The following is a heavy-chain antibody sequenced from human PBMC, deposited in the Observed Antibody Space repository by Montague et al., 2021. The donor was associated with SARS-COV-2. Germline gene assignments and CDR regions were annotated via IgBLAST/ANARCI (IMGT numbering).Heavy chain of an antibody. V-gene: IGHV4-34*01. CDR1: GGSLSGYY. J-gene: IGHJ6*02. D-gene: IGHD2-2*01. CDR3: VGVHYRLLCVPRYYGMDV. Sequence: SETLSLTCAVYGGSLSGYYWCWIRQPPGEGLEWIAEISHSGSTSYNPSLKSRVTISVDTSKNQFSLKLRSATAADMAVYYCVGVHYRLLCVPRYYGMDVWGQGTTVTVSS. CDR2: ISHSGST.